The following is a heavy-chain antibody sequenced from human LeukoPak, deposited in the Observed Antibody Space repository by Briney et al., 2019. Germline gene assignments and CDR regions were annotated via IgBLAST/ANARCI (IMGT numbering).Heavy chain of an antibody. CDR2: IKQDGSEK. J-gene: IGHJ6*02. V-gene: IGHV3-7*01. CDR1: GFTFSGNW. Sequence: GGSLRFSCAASGFTFSGNWMSWVRQAPGKGLEWVANIKQDGSEKYYVDSVKGRFTISRDNAKNSVYVQMNSLRAEDTAVYYCARGRSMDVWGQGTTVTVSS. CDR3: ARGRSMDV.